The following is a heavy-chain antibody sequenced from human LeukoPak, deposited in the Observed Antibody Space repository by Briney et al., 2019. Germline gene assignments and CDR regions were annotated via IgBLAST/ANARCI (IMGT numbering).Heavy chain of an antibody. Sequence: GGSLRLSCAASGFTFSSYWMSWVRQAPGKGLEWVANIKKDGSEKYYVDSVKGRFTISRDNAKNSLYLQMNSLRAEDTAVYYCARDSNYYGSGSYYPGGYWGQGTLVTVSS. J-gene: IGHJ4*02. V-gene: IGHV3-7*01. CDR3: ARDSNYYGSGSYYPGGY. CDR2: IKKDGSEK. CDR1: GFTFSSYW. D-gene: IGHD3-10*01.